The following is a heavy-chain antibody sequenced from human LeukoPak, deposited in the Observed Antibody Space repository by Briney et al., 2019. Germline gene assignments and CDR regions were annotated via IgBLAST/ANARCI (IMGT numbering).Heavy chain of an antibody. CDR1: GFTFSSYA. J-gene: IGHJ5*02. CDR2: ISGSGGNT. Sequence: GGSLRLSCAASGFTFSSYAMNWVRQAPGKGLEWVSSISGSGGNTYYADSVKGRFTISRDNSKNTLYLQMNSLRAEDTAVYYCARDTDWFDPWGQGTLVTVSS. V-gene: IGHV3-23*01. CDR3: ARDTDWFDP.